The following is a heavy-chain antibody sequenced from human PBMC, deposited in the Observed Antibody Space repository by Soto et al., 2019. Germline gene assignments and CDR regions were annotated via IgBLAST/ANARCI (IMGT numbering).Heavy chain of an antibody. Sequence: SETLSLTCAVYGGSFSGYYWSWIRQPPGKGLEWIGEINHSGSTNYNPSLKSRVTISVDTSKNQFSLKLSSVTAADTAVYYCARGNGIEVVPAAISYYYMDVWGKGTTVTVSS. CDR3: ARGNGIEVVPAAISYYYMDV. J-gene: IGHJ6*03. CDR2: INHSGST. D-gene: IGHD2-2*01. V-gene: IGHV4-34*01. CDR1: GGSFSGYY.